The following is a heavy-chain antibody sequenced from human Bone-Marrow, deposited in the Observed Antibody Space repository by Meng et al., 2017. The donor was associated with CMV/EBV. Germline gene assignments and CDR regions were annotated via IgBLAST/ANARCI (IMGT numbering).Heavy chain of an antibody. J-gene: IGHJ6*02. D-gene: IGHD3-10*01. CDR1: GGSISSYY. CDR2: IYYSGST. V-gene: IGHV4-59*01. CDR3: ARAHKDYGSGSYYKAYYYYYGMDV. Sequence: ETLSLTCTVSGGSISSYYWSWIRQPPGNGLEWIGYIYYSGSTNYNPSLKSRVTISVDTSKNQFSLKLSSVTAADTAVYYCARAHKDYGSGSYYKAYYYYYGMDVWGQGTTVTVSS.